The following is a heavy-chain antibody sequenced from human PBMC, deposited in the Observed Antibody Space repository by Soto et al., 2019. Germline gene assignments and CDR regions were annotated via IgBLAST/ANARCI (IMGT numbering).Heavy chain of an antibody. CDR1: GYTFTSYY. V-gene: IGHV1-46*03. Sequence: ASVKVSCKASGYTFTSYYMHWVRQAPGQGLEWMGIINPSGDSTSYAQKFQGRVTMTRDTSTSTVYMELSSLRSEDTAVYYCARVVTTGGYYYYYYMDVWGKGTTVTVSS. CDR3: ARVVTTGGYYYYYYMDV. CDR2: INPSGDST. D-gene: IGHD4-17*01. J-gene: IGHJ6*03.